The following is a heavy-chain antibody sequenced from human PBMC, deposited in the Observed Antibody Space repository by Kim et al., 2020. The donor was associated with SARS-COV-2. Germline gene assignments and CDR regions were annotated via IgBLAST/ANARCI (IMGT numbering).Heavy chain of an antibody. CDR3: ARARGSGYSSFDP. V-gene: IGHV1-18*01. CDR1: GYTFISYG. CDR2: ISPYNGNT. Sequence: ASVKVSCKASGYTFISYGLSWVRQAPGQGLEWMGWISPYNGNTYYGQNFQGRVSMTTDTSTSTAYMELRSLRSDDTAVYYCARARGSGYSSFDPWGQGTLVTVSS. D-gene: IGHD6-19*01. J-gene: IGHJ5*02.